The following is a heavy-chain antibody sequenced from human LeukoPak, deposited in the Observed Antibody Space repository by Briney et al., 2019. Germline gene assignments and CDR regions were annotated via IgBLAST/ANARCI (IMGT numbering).Heavy chain of an antibody. CDR3: AKGPIAAATYYYYYHMDV. J-gene: IGHJ6*03. D-gene: IGHD6-13*01. CDR1: GFTFSSYA. Sequence: GGSLRLSCAASGFTFSSYAMTWVRQAPGKGLEWVSAISGSGSSTYYADSVKGRFTISRDNSKNTLFLQVNSLRAEDTAVYYCAKGPIAAATYYYYYHMDVWGKGTTVTVSS. CDR2: ISGSGSST. V-gene: IGHV3-23*01.